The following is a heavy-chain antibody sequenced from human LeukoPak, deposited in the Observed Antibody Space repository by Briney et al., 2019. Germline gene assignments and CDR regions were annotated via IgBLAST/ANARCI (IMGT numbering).Heavy chain of an antibody. CDR2: ISAYNGNT. CDR3: ARYDILTGYYNVGYAFDI. V-gene: IGHV1-18*01. CDR1: GYTFTSYG. D-gene: IGHD3-9*01. Sequence: ASVKVSCKASGYTFTSYGISWVRQAPGQGLEWMGWISAYNGNTNYAQKLQGRVTMTKDTSTSTAYMELRSLRSDDTAVYYCARYDILTGYYNVGYAFDIWGQGTMVTVSS. J-gene: IGHJ3*02.